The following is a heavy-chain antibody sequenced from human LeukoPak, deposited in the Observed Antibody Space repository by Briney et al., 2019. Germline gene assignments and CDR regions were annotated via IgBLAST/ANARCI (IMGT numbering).Heavy chain of an antibody. J-gene: IGHJ4*02. CDR2: IYHSGST. D-gene: IGHD3-10*01. CDR3: ARVSPNIYGSGSYLDY. V-gene: IGHV4-38-2*02. Sequence: PSETLSLTCTVSGYSISSGYYWGWIRQPPGKGLEWIGSIYHSGSTYYDPSLKSRVTISVDTSKNQFSLKLSSMTAADTAVYYCARVSPNIYGSGSYLDYWGQGTLVTVSS. CDR1: GYSISSGYY.